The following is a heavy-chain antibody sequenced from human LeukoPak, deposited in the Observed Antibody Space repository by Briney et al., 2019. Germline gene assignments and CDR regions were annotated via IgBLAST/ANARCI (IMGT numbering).Heavy chain of an antibody. J-gene: IGHJ3*01. Sequence: GGSLRLSCAASDFTFSDYYMSWIRQAPGKGLEWVSYISSSSSYTKYADSVKGRFTISRDNAKNSLYLQMNSLRAEDTAVYYCAREINGAFDVCGQGTMVTISS. CDR2: ISSSSSYT. CDR1: DFTFSDYY. V-gene: IGHV3-11*05. CDR3: AREINGAFDV. D-gene: IGHD2-8*01.